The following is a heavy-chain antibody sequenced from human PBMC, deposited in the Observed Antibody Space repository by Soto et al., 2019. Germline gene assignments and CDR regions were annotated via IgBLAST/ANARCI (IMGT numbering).Heavy chain of an antibody. Sequence: GASVKVSCKASGYTFTGYYXHWVRQAPGQGLEWMGWINPNSGGTNYAQKFQGWVTMTRDTSISTAYMELSRLRSDDTAVYYCAREDPYDSYGMDVWGQGTTVTVSS. J-gene: IGHJ6*02. D-gene: IGHD3-3*01. V-gene: IGHV1-2*04. CDR3: AREDPYDSYGMDV. CDR1: GYTFTGYY. CDR2: INPNSGGT.